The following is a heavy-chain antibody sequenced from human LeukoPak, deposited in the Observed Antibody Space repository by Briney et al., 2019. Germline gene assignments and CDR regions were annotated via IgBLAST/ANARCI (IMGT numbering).Heavy chain of an antibody. Sequence: GGSLRLSCGVSGLSFSNYWMHWVRQAPGKGLVWVARTNLHGTAVDYADSVKGRFIISRDNAKNTLFLQMNSLRVEDTAVYYCASAYTYVRLGDHWGQGTLVTVSS. V-gene: IGHV3-74*01. D-gene: IGHD3-16*01. CDR2: TNLHGTAV. J-gene: IGHJ4*02. CDR3: ASAYTYVRLGDH. CDR1: GLSFSNYW.